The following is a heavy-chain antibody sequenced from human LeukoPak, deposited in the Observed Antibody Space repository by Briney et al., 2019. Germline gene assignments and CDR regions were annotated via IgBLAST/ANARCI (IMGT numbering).Heavy chain of an antibody. V-gene: IGHV4-59*13. J-gene: IGHJ4*02. Sequence: SETLYLTCTVSGGSISSYYWNWIRQSPGKGLEWLGNIHYRGTTNYNPSLKNRVTLSLDTSKSQFVLKVTSVTAADTAVYYCARDEHGDFQGFDYWGQGTRVTVSS. CDR3: ARDEHGDFQGFDY. CDR2: IHYRGTT. CDR1: GGSISSYY. D-gene: IGHD4-17*01.